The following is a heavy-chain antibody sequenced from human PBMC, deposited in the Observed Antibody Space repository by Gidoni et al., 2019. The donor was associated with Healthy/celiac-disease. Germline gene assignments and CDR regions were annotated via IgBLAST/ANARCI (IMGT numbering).Heavy chain of an antibody. J-gene: IGHJ4*02. CDR3: AKDGGDYDFWSGYPKTHYDY. D-gene: IGHD3-3*01. Sequence: EVQLLESGGGLVQPGGSLRLSCAASGFTFSSYAMSWVRQAPGKGLEWVSAISGSGGSTYYADSVKGRFTISRDNSKNTLYLQMNSLRAEDTAVYYCAKDGGDYDFWSGYPKTHYDYWGQGTLVTVSS. V-gene: IGHV3-23*01. CDR1: GFTFSSYA. CDR2: ISGSGGST.